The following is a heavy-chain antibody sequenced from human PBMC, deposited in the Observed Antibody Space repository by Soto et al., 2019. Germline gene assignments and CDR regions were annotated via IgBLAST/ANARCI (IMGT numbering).Heavy chain of an antibody. CDR1: VFTFSSYG. Sequence: QVQLVESGGGVVQPGRSLRLSCAASVFTFSSYGMHWVRQAPGKGLEWVAVISYDGNNKYHADSVKGRFTISRDNSKNTLYPQMNSLRAEDTAVYYCAKDYGDYDRYYYYGMDVWGQGTTVTVSS. CDR2: ISYDGNNK. D-gene: IGHD4-17*01. V-gene: IGHV3-30*18. CDR3: AKDYGDYDRYYYYGMDV. J-gene: IGHJ6*02.